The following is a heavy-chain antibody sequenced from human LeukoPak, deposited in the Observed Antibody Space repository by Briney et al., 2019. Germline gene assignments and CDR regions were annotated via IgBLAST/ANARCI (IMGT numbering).Heavy chain of an antibody. V-gene: IGHV3-48*03. J-gene: IGHJ4*02. CDR2: ISSSGNIM. CDR3: ANHPFDY. CDR1: GFTFSSYA. Sequence: GGSLRLSCAASGFTFSSYAMSWVRQAPGKGLEWVSYISSSGNIMYYADSVKGRFTISRDNAKNSLYLQMNSLRAEDTAVYYCANHPFDYWGQGTLVTVSS.